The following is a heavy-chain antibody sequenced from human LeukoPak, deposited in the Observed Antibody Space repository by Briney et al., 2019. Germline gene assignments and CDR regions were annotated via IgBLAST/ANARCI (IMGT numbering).Heavy chain of an antibody. J-gene: IGHJ4*02. CDR3: ARDQEYYYDSSGYYYDY. D-gene: IGHD3-22*01. CDR1: RFTFSSHC. V-gene: IGHV3-7*01. Sequence: GVSVGLSCAASRFTFSSHCMSGVRQAPGKGREGVANIKQDGSEKYYAHTVKGRFTISRDNATNSLYLQMNSLRAEDTAVYYCARDQEYYYDSSGYYYDYWGQGTLVTVSS. CDR2: IKQDGSEK.